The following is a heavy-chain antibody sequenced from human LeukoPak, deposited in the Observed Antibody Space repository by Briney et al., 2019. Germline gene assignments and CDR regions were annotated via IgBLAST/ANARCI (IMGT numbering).Heavy chain of an antibody. D-gene: IGHD3-10*01. V-gene: IGHV7-4-1*02. J-gene: IGHJ6*03. CDR1: GYTLTSYA. CDR3: ARTSMVRGDGYYMDV. Sequence: GASVKVSCKASGYTLTSYAMNWVRQAPGQGLEWMGWINTNTGNPTYAQGFTGRFVFSLDTSVSTAYLQISSLKAEDTAVYYCARTSMVRGDGYYMDVRGKGTTVTVSS. CDR2: INTNTGNP.